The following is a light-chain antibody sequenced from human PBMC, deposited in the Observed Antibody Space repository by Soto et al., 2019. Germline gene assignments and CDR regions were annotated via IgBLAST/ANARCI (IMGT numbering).Light chain of an antibody. CDR1: QAVGYN. CDR3: QQSYT. J-gene: IGKJ2*01. CDR2: GAS. Sequence: EVVMTQSPATLYVSPGERVTLSCRASQAVGYNLAWYQHKPGQAPRLLIYGASNRVTGIPTRFSGSGSGTEFTLPISSLQSEDFAIYYCQQSYTFGQGTKLEIK. V-gene: IGKV3-15*01.